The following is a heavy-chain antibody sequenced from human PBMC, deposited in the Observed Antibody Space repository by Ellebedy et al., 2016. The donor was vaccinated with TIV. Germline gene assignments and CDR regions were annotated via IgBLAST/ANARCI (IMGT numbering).Heavy chain of an antibody. V-gene: IGHV3-21*04. CDR2: INGPSDTI. D-gene: IGHD6-13*01. CDR3: ASSGFGSSYFGPQEY. Sequence: GGSLRLSXSASAFTFSTHSMAWARQAPGKGLEWVSSINGPSDTIHYADSVKGRFTISRDNAKNSVYLEMNSLRLEDTAFYYCASSGFGSSYFGPQEYWGQGTQVTVS. J-gene: IGHJ4*02. CDR1: AFTFSTHS.